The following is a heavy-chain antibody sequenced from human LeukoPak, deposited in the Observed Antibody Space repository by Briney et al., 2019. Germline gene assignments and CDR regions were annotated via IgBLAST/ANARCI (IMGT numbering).Heavy chain of an antibody. Sequence: GGSLRLSCAASGFTFSEYYMSWIRQAPGKGLEWVSDISSTADIVSYADFVPGRFTISRDNGDDSLSLQLNNLRAEDTAVYYCARETVAGTFDYWSQGTLVTVSS. CDR1: GFTFSEYY. D-gene: IGHD6-19*01. V-gene: IGHV3-11*01. CDR3: ARETVAGTFDY. CDR2: ISSTADIV. J-gene: IGHJ4*02.